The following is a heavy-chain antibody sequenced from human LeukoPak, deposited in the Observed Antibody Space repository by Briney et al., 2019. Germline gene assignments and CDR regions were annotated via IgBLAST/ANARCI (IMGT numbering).Heavy chain of an antibody. CDR2: IYDTGST. CDR3: ARVRNYPDAFDI. Sequence: SEALSLTCTVSGGSISNYYWAWIRQPPGKGLEWIGYIYDTGSTKYNPSLKSRLTMSLHTSRNQFSLNLSSLTAADTAIYYCARVRNYPDAFDIWGQGTMVTVSS. V-gene: IGHV4-59*01. D-gene: IGHD5-24*01. CDR1: GGSISNYY. J-gene: IGHJ3*02.